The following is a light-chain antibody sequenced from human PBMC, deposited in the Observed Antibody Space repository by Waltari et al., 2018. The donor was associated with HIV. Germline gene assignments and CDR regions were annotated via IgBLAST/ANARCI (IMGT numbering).Light chain of an antibody. Sequence: QSVVTQPPSASGTLGQRVTISCSGGTSNIGSNYVSWYQHRPGTSPKLLSYMNDQRPSGVPDRISGSSSGTSASMASVGLRSEDEADYYCASWDDSLGGYWIFGGGTNLTGL. CDR1: TSNIGSNY. CDR2: MND. V-gene: IGLV1-47*01. CDR3: ASWDDSLGGYWI. J-gene: IGLJ2*01.